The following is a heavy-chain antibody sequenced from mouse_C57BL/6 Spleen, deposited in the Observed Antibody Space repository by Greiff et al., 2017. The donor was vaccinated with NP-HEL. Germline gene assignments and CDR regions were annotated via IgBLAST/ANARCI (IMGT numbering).Heavy chain of an antibody. V-gene: IGHV10-3*01. J-gene: IGHJ3*01. CDR3: VREGQLRLGFAY. Sequence: EVQVVESGGGLVQPKGSLKLSCAASGFTFNTYAMHWVRQAPGKGLEWVARIRSKSSNYATYYADSVKDRFTISRDDSQSMLYLQMNNLKTEDTAMYYCVREGQLRLGFAYWGQRTLVTVSA. D-gene: IGHD3-2*02. CDR1: GFTFNTYA. CDR2: IRSKSSNYAT.